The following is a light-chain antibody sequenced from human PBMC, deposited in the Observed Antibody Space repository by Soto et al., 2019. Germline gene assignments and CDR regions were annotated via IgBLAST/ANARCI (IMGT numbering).Light chain of an antibody. Sequence: EFVLTQSPSTLSLSPGERATLSCRVSQSVSSYLAWYQQKPGQAPRLLIYDTSNRATGVPARFSSSGSGTDFTLTISSLEPEDFAVYYCQQRSNWPPITFGQGTRLEIK. CDR1: QSVSSY. CDR3: QQRSNWPPIT. V-gene: IGKV3-11*01. J-gene: IGKJ5*01. CDR2: DTS.